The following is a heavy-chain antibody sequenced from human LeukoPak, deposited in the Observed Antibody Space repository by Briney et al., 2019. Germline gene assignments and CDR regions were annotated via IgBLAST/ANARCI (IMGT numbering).Heavy chain of an antibody. V-gene: IGHV4-61*02. CDR1: GGSISSGSYY. Sequence: SQTLSLTCTVSGGSISSGSYYWSWIRQPAGKGLEWIGRIYTSGSTNYNPSLKSRVTISVDTSKNQFSLKLSSVTAADTAVYDCARAPPRNSSGWYRYFDYWGQGTLVTVSS. CDR3: ARAPPRNSSGWYRYFDY. CDR2: IYTSGST. J-gene: IGHJ4*02. D-gene: IGHD6-19*01.